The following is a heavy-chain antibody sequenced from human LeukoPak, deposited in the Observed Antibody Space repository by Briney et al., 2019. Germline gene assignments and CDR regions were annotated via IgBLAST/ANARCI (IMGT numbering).Heavy chain of an antibody. V-gene: IGHV3-23*01. CDR3: AKSAIVVVPAAPWFDP. D-gene: IGHD2-2*01. Sequence: ETLSLTCTVSGGSISSYYWSWVRQAPGKGLEWVSAISGSGGSTYYADSVKGRFTISRDNSKNTLYLQMNSLRAEDTAVYYCAKSAIVVVPAAPWFDPWGQGTLVTVSS. CDR1: GGSISSYY. CDR2: ISGSGGST. J-gene: IGHJ5*02.